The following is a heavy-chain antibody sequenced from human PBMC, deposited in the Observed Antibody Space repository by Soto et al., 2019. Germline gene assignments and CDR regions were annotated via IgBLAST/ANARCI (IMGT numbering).Heavy chain of an antibody. V-gene: IGHV3-48*02. D-gene: IGHD4-17*01. CDR2: INSASSTI. CDR1: GFTFSSYS. J-gene: IGHJ4*02. Sequence: EVQLVESGGGLVQPGGSLRLSCAASGFTFSSYSMNWVRQAPGKGLEWVSYINSASSTIYYADSVKGRFTISRDNPKNSLYLQKNSLRDDDTAMYYCARRRGLTTGGYWGQGTLVTVYS. CDR3: ARRRGLTTGGY.